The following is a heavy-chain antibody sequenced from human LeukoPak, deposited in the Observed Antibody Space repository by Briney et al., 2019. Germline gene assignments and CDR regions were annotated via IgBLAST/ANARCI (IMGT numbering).Heavy chain of an antibody. CDR3: ARLERRLGEPTYYFDY. CDR2: IYYSGST. V-gene: IGHV4-39*01. J-gene: IGHJ4*02. D-gene: IGHD3-16*01. CDR1: GGSISSSSYY. Sequence: SETLSLTCTVSGGSISSSSYYWGWIRQPPGKGLEWIGSIYYSGSTYYNPSLKSRVTISVDTSKNQFSLKLSSVTAADTAVYYCARLERRLGEPTYYFDYWGQGTLVTVPS.